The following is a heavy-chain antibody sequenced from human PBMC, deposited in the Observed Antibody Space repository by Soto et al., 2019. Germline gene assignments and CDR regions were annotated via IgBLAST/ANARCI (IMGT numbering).Heavy chain of an antibody. D-gene: IGHD3-10*01. V-gene: IGHV3-7*03. J-gene: IGHJ4*02. CDR3: SRENWFQDY. Sequence: GGSLRLSCAASGFTFSSYAMTWVRQAPGKGLEWVASIKSDGSEQYYVDSVKGRFTISRDNAKNSLYLQMNSLRAGDTALYYCSRENWFQDYWGQGTLVTVSS. CDR2: IKSDGSEQ. CDR1: GFTFSSYA.